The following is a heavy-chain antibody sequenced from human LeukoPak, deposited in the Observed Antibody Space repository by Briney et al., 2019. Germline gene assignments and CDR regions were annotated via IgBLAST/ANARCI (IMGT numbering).Heavy chain of an antibody. V-gene: IGHV4-34*01. Sequence: SETLSLTCAVYGGSFSGYYWSWIRQPPGKGLEWIGEINHSGSTNYNPSLKSRVTISVDTSKNQFSLKLSSVTAADTAVYYCARGRYYYGSGSYYPKGFDYWGQGTLATVSS. CDR3: ARGRYYYGSGSYYPKGFDY. D-gene: IGHD3-10*01. J-gene: IGHJ4*02. CDR1: GGSFSGYY. CDR2: INHSGST.